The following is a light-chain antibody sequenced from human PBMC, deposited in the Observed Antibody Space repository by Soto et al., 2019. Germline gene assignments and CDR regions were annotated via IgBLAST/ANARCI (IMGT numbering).Light chain of an antibody. CDR1: SSDVGGYNY. CDR3: SSYTSSSTVV. V-gene: IGLV2-14*01. Sequence: ALTQPASVSGSPGQSITISCTGTSSDVGGYNYVSWYQQHPGEAPKLMIYDVSNRPSGVSNRFSGSKSGNTASLTISGLQAEDEANYYCSSYTSSSTVVFGGGTKLTVL. J-gene: IGLJ2*01. CDR2: DVS.